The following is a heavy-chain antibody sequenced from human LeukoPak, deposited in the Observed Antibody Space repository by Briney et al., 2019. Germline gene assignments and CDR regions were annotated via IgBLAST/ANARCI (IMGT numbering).Heavy chain of an antibody. CDR1: GGSISSGGYY. D-gene: IGHD2-2*02. J-gene: IGHJ3*02. Sequence: SQTLSLTCTVSGGSISSGGYYWSWIRQHPGKGLEWIGYIYYSGSTYYNPSLKSRVTISVDTSKNQFSLKLSSVTAADTAVYYCARGRKARYCSSTSCYSAFDIWGQGTTVTVSS. CDR3: ARGRKARYCSSTSCYSAFDI. CDR2: IYYSGST. V-gene: IGHV4-31*03.